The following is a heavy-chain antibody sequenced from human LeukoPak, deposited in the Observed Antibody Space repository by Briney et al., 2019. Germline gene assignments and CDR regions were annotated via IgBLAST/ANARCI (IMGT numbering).Heavy chain of an antibody. Sequence: GGSLRLSCVASGFTFSDYGIHWVRRAPGRGLEWVAFIRFDGSNKYYPDSVQGRFTISRDNSKNTVYLQMNSLTPEDTASYYCAKVNSFWFDYWGQGTLVTVSS. CDR3: AKVNSFWFDY. J-gene: IGHJ4*02. V-gene: IGHV3-30*02. CDR1: GFTFSDYG. CDR2: IRFDGSNK. D-gene: IGHD4-23*01.